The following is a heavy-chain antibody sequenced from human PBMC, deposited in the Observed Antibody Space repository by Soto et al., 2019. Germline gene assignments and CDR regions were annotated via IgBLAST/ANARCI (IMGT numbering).Heavy chain of an antibody. V-gene: IGHV6-1*01. CDR2: AYYRSRWQY. Sequence: SQTLSLTCAICGDSVSNNGATWNWIRQSPSIGLEWLGRAYYRSRWQYDYATSVRSRITINPDTSKNQFSLQLSSVTPEDTAVYYCARDPPDFNSGFDSWGQGSLVTVSS. CDR1: GDSVSNNGAT. D-gene: IGHD1-26*01. J-gene: IGHJ4*02. CDR3: ARDPPDFNSGFDS.